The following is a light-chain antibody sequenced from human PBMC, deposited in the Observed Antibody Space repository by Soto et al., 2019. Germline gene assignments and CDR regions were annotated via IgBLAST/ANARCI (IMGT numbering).Light chain of an antibody. V-gene: IGLV1-47*01. CDR2: RNN. J-gene: IGLJ3*02. CDR1: SSNIGSNY. CDR3: AACDDSLRV. Sequence: QSVLTQPPSASGTPGQRVTISCSGSSSNIGSNYVYWYQQLPGTAPKLLIHRNNPRPSGVPDRFSGSKSGTSASLAISGLRSEDKAGYYCAACDDSLRVVGGGTQLTVL.